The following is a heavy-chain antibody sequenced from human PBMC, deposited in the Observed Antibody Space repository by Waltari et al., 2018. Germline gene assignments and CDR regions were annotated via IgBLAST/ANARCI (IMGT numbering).Heavy chain of an antibody. D-gene: IGHD3-16*02. Sequence: QVQLQESGPGLVKPSQTLSLTCTVSGGSISSGSYYWSWIRQPPGKGLEWIGEINHSGSTNQHPSRKMRVTISVDTAKNQFSLKLSSVTAADTAVYYCARGLGMITVGGVIVSPYYGMDVWGQGTTVTVSS. CDR3: ARGLGMITVGGVIVSPYYGMDV. V-gene: IGHV4-39*07. J-gene: IGHJ6*02. CDR2: INHSGST. CDR1: GGSISSGSYY.